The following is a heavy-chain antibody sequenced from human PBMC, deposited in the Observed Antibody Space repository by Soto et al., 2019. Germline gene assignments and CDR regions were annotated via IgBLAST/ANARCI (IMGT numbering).Heavy chain of an antibody. CDR1: GGSISSGDYY. Sequence: QVQLQESGPGLVKPSQTLSLTCTVSGGSISSGDYYWSWIRQPPGKGLEWIGYIYYSGSTYYNPSLTSRVTISVDTSKNQFSLKLSSGTAADTAVYYCARGVDVVLVPAAMGDWFDPWGQGTLVTVSS. D-gene: IGHD2-2*01. CDR2: IYYSGST. V-gene: IGHV4-30-4*01. CDR3: ARGVDVVLVPAAMGDWFDP. J-gene: IGHJ5*02.